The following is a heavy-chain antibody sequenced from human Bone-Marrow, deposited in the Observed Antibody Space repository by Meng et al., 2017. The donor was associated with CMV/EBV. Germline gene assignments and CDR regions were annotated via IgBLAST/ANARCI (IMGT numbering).Heavy chain of an antibody. CDR2: IIPIFGTA. CDR3: ARVGYYDFWSGYSFYQSGGMDV. CDR1: GGTFSSYA. D-gene: IGHD3-3*01. Sequence: SVKVSCKASGGTFSSYAISWVRQAPGQGLEWMGGIIPIFGTANYAQKFQGRVTITTDESTSTAYMELSSLRSEDTAVYYCARVGYYDFWSGYSFYQSGGMDVWGQGTTVTVSS. V-gene: IGHV1-69*05. J-gene: IGHJ6*02.